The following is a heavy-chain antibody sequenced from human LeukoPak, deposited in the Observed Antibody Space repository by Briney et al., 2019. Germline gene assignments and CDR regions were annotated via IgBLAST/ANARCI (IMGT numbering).Heavy chain of an antibody. CDR3: AREAAAGMTFFDY. CDR2: IYYSGST. J-gene: IGHJ4*02. D-gene: IGHD6-13*01. CDR1: GGSISSGGYY. Sequence: SETLSLTCTVSGGSISSGGYYWSWIRQHPGKGLEWIGYIYYSGSTYYNPSLKSRVTISVDTSKNQFSLKLSSATAADTAVYYCAREAAAGMTFFDYWGQGTLVTVSS. V-gene: IGHV4-31*03.